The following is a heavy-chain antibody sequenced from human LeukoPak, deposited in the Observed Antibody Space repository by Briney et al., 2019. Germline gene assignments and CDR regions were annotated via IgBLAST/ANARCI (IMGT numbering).Heavy chain of an antibody. Sequence: LAGGSLRLSCAASGFTFNNYVMSWVRQAPGKGLEWVSAISGSGGSTYYADSVKGRFTISRDNSKNTLYLQMNSLRAEDTAVYYCARDGSSRLFDAFDIWGQGTMVTVSS. J-gene: IGHJ3*02. CDR2: ISGSGGST. V-gene: IGHV3-23*01. CDR1: GFTFNNYV. D-gene: IGHD6-13*01. CDR3: ARDGSSRLFDAFDI.